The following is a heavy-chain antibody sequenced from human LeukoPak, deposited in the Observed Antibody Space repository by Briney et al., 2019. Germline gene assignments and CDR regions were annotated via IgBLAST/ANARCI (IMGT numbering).Heavy chain of an antibody. J-gene: IGHJ4*02. CDR2: IIPIFGTA. D-gene: IGHD3-22*01. V-gene: IGHV1-69*05. Sequence: SVKVSCKASGGTFSSYAISWVRQAPGQGLEWMGGIIPIFGTANYAQKLQGRVTITTDESTSTAYMELSSLRSEDTAVYYCARDPGGYDSSGYFDYWGQGTLVTVSS. CDR3: ARDPGGYDSSGYFDY. CDR1: GGTFSSYA.